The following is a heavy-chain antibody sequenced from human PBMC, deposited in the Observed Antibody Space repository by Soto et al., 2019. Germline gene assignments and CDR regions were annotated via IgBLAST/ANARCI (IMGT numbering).Heavy chain of an antibody. CDR3: ARDFGSDATGYYGMDV. V-gene: IGHV3-66*01. Sequence: EVQVVESGGGLVQPGGSLRLSCAASGFTVSSNYMSWVRQTPGKGLEWVSLIYSGGAIVYADSVMGRFTVSRDNSRNTLYLQTNSLRAEDTAVYFCARDFGSDATGYYGMDVWGQGTTVTVSS. J-gene: IGHJ6*02. D-gene: IGHD3-10*01. CDR1: GFTVSSNY. CDR2: IYSGGAI.